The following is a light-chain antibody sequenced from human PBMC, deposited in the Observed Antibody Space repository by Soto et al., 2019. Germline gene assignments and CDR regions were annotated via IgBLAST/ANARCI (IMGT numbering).Light chain of an antibody. J-gene: IGKJ1*01. V-gene: IGKV3-20*01. CDR2: GAS. CDR3: QRYGGPSWT. Sequence: ETVFTQSPGTLSLSPGERVTLSCRTSQSAPSSNLAWYQQKPGQAPRLLIFGASSRATGIPDKFSGSGSGTDFTLTISRLEPDDFAVYYCQRYGGPSWTFGQGTKVDIK. CDR1: QSAPSSN.